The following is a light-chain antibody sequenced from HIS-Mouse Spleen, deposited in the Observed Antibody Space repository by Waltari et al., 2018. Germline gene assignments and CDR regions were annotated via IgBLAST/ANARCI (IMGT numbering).Light chain of an antibody. CDR2: RNK. CDR3: AAWDDSLSGPV. V-gene: IGLV1-47*01. Sequence: QSVLTQPPSASGTPGQRVPISCSGSSSNSGSNYVYWYQQLPGTAPKLLIYRNKQRPSGVPDRFSGSKSGTSASLAISGLRSEDEADYYCAAWDDSLSGPVFGGGTKLTVL. CDR1: SSNSGSNY. J-gene: IGLJ3*02.